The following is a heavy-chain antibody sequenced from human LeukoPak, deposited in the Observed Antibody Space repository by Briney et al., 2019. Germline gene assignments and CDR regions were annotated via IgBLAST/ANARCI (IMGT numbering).Heavy chain of an antibody. Sequence: AGGSLRLSCAASGFTFSSYSMNWVRQAPGKGLEWVSSISSSSGYIYYADSVKGRFTISRDNAKNSLYLQMNSLRAEDTAVYYCARDIVMNSSGWYYWGQGTLVTVSS. V-gene: IGHV3-21*01. CDR3: ARDIVMNSSGWYY. CDR2: ISSSSGYI. D-gene: IGHD6-19*01. CDR1: GFTFSSYS. J-gene: IGHJ4*02.